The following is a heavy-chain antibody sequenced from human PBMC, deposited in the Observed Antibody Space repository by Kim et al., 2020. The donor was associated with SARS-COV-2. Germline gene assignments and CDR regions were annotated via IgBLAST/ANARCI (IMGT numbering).Heavy chain of an antibody. V-gene: IGHV4-61*01. CDR1: GGSVSSGSYY. D-gene: IGHD3-3*01. CDR2: IYYSGST. CDR3: ARDPFWSGALDY. Sequence: SETLSLTCTVSGGSVSSGSYYWSWIRQPPGKGLEWIGYIYYSGSTNYNPSLKSRVTISVDTSKNQFSLKLSSVTAADTAVYYCARDPFWSGALDYWGQGTLVTVSS. J-gene: IGHJ4*02.